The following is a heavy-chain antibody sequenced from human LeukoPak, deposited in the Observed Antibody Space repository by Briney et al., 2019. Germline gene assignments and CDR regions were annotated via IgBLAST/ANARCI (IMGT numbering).Heavy chain of an antibody. CDR3: ARAYRAHQTFHSYHFFDF. J-gene: IGHJ4*02. V-gene: IGHV4-4*02. D-gene: IGHD5-18*01. CDR1: GGSISSSYW. CDR2: INHYGST. Sequence: PSETLSLTCAVSGGSISSSYWWNWIRQPPGKGLEWIGEINHYGSTKYSPSLKSRVTISGDTSKNQFSLRLNSVTAADTAVYYCARAYRAHQTFHSYHFFDFWGRGTLVTVSS.